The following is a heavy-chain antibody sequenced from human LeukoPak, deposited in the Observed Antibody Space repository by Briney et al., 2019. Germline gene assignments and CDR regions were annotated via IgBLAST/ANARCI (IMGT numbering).Heavy chain of an antibody. CDR3: ARDSRTGY. Sequence: GGSLRLSCAASGFTFSSYSMNWVRQAPGKGLEWVSYISSSSSTIYYAGSVKGRFTISRDNAKNSLYLQMNSLRAEDTAVYYCARDSRTGYWGQGTLVTVSS. J-gene: IGHJ4*02. CDR2: ISSSSSTI. V-gene: IGHV3-48*04. CDR1: GFTFSSYS. D-gene: IGHD1-14*01.